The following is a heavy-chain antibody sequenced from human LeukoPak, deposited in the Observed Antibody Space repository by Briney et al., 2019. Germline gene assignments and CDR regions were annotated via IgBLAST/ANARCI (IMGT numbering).Heavy chain of an antibody. V-gene: IGHV3-30*01. CDR2: ISYVATNK. CDR3: ARGWELQDDYFDF. CDR1: GFIFSNYA. D-gene: IGHD1-26*01. J-gene: IGHJ4*02. Sequence: GGSLRLSCAASGFIFSNYAMHWVRQAPGKGLAWVAVISYVATNKYYADSVKGRFTISRDNSKNTLFLQMNSLRAEDTAVYYCARGWELQDDYFDFWGQGTLVTVSS.